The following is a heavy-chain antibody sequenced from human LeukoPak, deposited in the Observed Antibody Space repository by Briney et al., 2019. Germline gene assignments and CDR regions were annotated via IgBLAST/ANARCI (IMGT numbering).Heavy chain of an antibody. J-gene: IGHJ6*02. D-gene: IGHD2-15*01. Sequence: PGRSLRLSCAASGFTFSSYGMHWVRQAPGKGLEWVAVIWYDGSNKYYADSVKGRFTISRNNSKNTLYLQMNSLRAEDTAVYYCARVGGAILLVGEDGMDVWGQGTTVTVSS. CDR3: ARVGGAILLVGEDGMDV. CDR2: IWYDGSNK. V-gene: IGHV3-33*01. CDR1: GFTFSSYG.